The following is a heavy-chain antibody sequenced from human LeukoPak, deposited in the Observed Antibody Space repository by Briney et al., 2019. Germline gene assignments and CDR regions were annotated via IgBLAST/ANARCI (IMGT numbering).Heavy chain of an antibody. D-gene: IGHD6-19*01. J-gene: IGHJ4*02. CDR2: ISGGSSFT. CDR3: ARDLGYSSGPNY. V-gene: IGHV3-21*01. CDR1: GYSFSSFS. Sequence: GGSLRLSCAASGYSFSSFSMNWVRQAPGKGLEWVSYISGGSSFTSYVDSVKGRFTISRDNAKNSLYLQMNSLRAEDTAVYYCARDLGYSSGPNYWGQGTRVTVSS.